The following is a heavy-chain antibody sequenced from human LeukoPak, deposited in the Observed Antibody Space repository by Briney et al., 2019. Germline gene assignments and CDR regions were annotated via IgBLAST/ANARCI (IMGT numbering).Heavy chain of an antibody. CDR3: ARDYFDSSDYPQTYYYYYMDV. CDR2: ISSTSTFI. J-gene: IGHJ6*03. D-gene: IGHD3-22*01. CDR1: GFTFSGYA. Sequence: GGSLRLSCAASGFTFSGYAMTWVRQAPGKGLEWVASISSTSTFIYSADSVKGRFTISRDTAKNSLFLQMNSLRAEDTAIYYCARDYFDSSDYPQTYYYYYMDVWGKGTTVTVSS. V-gene: IGHV3-21*01.